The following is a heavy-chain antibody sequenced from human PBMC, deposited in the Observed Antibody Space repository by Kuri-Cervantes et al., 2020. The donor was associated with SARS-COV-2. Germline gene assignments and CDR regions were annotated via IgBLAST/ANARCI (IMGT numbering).Heavy chain of an antibody. CDR1: GGTFSSYA. CDR3: ARAFWGLKMYYYYYYMDV. J-gene: IGHJ6*03. D-gene: IGHD7-27*01. V-gene: IGHV1-69*13. CDR2: IIPIFGTA. Sequence: SAKVFCKASGGTFSSYAMDWVRQAPGQGLEWMGGIIPIFGTANYAQKFQGRVTITADESTSAAYMELSSLRSEDTAVYYCARAFWGLKMYYYYYYMDVWGKGTTVTVSS.